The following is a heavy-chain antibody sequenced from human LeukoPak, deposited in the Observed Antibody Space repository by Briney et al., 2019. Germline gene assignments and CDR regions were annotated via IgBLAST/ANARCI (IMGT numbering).Heavy chain of an antibody. Sequence: SETLSLTCAVSGASIHSYYWSWVRHPPGKGLEWIGYIYHSGSTNYNPSVKSRGTISVDTTKKEFSLKLTSVTAADTAVYYCASRSGEVGYFDLWGRGTLVTVSS. CDR2: IYHSGST. CDR3: ASRSGEVGYFDL. V-gene: IGHV4-59*01. CDR1: GASIHSYY. D-gene: IGHD6-25*01. J-gene: IGHJ2*01.